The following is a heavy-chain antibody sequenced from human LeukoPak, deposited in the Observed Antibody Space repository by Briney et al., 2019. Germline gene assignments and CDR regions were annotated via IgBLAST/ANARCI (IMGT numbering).Heavy chain of an antibody. CDR1: GFTFSDYY. V-gene: IGHV3-11*01. CDR3: ARVQTYSSSWYGDY. Sequence: PGGSLRLSCAASGFTFSDYYMSWIRQAPGKGLEWASYISSSGSTIYYADSVKGRFTISRDNAKNSLYLQMNSLRAEDTAVYYCARVQTYSSSWYGDYWGQGTLVTVSS. CDR2: ISSSGSTI. D-gene: IGHD6-13*01. J-gene: IGHJ4*02.